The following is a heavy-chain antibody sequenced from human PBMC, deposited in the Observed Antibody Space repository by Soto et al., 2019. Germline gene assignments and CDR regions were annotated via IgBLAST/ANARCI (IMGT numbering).Heavy chain of an antibody. D-gene: IGHD2-15*01. CDR1: GYGFTNYA. V-gene: IGHV1-3*01. CDR3: ARDGSYCSGGSCYSFDF. Sequence: GASVKVSCKASGYGFTNYAMHWVRQAPGQSLEWMGWINAGNGNTKYSQRFQGRVTITRDTSASTVYMELSSLRSEDTAVYYCARDGSYCSGGSCYSFDFWGQGTLVTVSS. CDR2: INAGNGNT. J-gene: IGHJ4*02.